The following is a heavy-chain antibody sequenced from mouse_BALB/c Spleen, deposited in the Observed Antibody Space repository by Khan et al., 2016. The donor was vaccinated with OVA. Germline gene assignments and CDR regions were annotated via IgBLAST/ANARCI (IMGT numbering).Heavy chain of an antibody. Sequence: EVKLLESGPGLVTPSQCLSLTCTVTGYSITSEDAWYWIRQFPGNKLEWMVYLNYSGNTRFYPFHTSRTSITRDSNRNQFFLKLNSVPTDDTATYYCARKDYYEYDPLPYWGQGTLVTVSA. CDR3: ARKDYYEYDPLPY. V-gene: IGHV3-2*02. D-gene: IGHD2-4*01. J-gene: IGHJ3*01. CDR2: LNYSGNT. CDR1: GYSITSEDA.